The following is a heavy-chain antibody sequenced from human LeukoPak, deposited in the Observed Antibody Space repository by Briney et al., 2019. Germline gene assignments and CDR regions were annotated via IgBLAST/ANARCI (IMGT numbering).Heavy chain of an antibody. CDR1: GYTFTSYD. J-gene: IGHJ4*02. CDR2: MNPNSGNT. CDR3: ARGPALAYCGGDCYSPLDY. D-gene: IGHD2-21*02. Sequence: ASVKVSCKASGYTFTSYDINWVRQATGQGLEWMGWMNPNSGNTGYAQKFRGRVTITRNTSISTAYMELSSLRAEDTAVYYCARGPALAYCGGDCYSPLDYWGQETLVTVSS. V-gene: IGHV1-8*02.